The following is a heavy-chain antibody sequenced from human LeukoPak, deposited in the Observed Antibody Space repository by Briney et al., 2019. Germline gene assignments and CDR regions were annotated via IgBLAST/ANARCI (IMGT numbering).Heavy chain of an antibody. Sequence: PGGSMRLSCAASGFTFSNYGMHWVRQAPGKGLEWVAFILSDGSNKYYADSVKERFTICRDHSKNPTYLQMNSLRAEDTAVYYCAKSPTYCGSDCYSTFDYWGQGNLVTVSS. V-gene: IGHV3-30*02. CDR2: ILSDGSNK. CDR3: AKSPTYCGSDCYSTFDY. CDR1: GFTFSNYG. J-gene: IGHJ4*02. D-gene: IGHD2-21*02.